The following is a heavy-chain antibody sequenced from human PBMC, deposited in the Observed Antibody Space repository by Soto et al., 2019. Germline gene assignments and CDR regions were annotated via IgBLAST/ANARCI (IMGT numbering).Heavy chain of an antibody. CDR2: ISGSGGST. CDR3: AFFTMVRGVIPAPFDY. CDR1: GFTFSSYA. J-gene: IGHJ4*02. D-gene: IGHD3-10*01. V-gene: IGHV3-23*01. Sequence: PGGSLRLSCAASGFTFSSYAMSWVRQAPGKGLEWVSAISGSGGSTYYADSVKGRFTISRDNSKNTLYLQMNSLRAEDTAVYYCAFFTMVRGVIPAPFDYWGQGTLVTVS.